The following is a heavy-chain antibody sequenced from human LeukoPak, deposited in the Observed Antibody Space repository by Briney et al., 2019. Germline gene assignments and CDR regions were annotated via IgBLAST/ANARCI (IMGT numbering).Heavy chain of an antibody. CDR2: ISYDGSNK. CDR1: GFTFSSYG. Sequence: GGSLRLSCAASGFTFSSYGMHWVRQAPDKGLEWVAVISYDGSNKYYADSVKGRFTISRDNSKNTLYLQMNSLRAEDTAVYYCAKDESGDYWGQGTLVTVSS. CDR3: AKDESGDY. V-gene: IGHV3-30*18. D-gene: IGHD6-25*01. J-gene: IGHJ4*02.